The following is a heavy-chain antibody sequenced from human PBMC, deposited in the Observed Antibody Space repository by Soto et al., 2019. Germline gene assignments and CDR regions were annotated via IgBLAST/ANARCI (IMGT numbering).Heavy chain of an antibody. Sequence: SETLSLTCTVSGGSINNHYWSWIRQPPGKGLEWIGYIYYSGSTYYNPSLKSRVTISVDTSKNQFSLKLSSVTAADTAVYYCARVTTSPSEIYYYYYYMDVWGKGTTVTVSS. D-gene: IGHD2-2*01. CDR2: IYYSGST. CDR3: ARVTTSPSEIYYYYYYMDV. CDR1: GGSINNHY. V-gene: IGHV4-59*11. J-gene: IGHJ6*03.